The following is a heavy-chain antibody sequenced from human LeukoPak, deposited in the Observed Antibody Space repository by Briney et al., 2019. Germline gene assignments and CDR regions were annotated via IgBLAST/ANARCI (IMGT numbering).Heavy chain of an antibody. CDR2: ISAGNGNT. D-gene: IGHD3-22*01. Sequence: GASVKVSCKASGYTFTSYAIHWVRQAPGQRLEWMGWISAGNGNTKYSQNFQGRVTFISNTSATTAFMELSSLRSEDAAVYYCAREGYYYDSSGYYPFDYWGQGTLVTVSS. J-gene: IGHJ4*02. CDR1: GYTFTSYA. V-gene: IGHV1-3*01. CDR3: AREGYYYDSSGYYPFDY.